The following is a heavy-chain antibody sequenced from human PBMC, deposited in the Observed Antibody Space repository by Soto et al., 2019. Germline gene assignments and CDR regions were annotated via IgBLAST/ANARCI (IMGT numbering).Heavy chain of an antibody. CDR2: ISGSGGST. J-gene: IGHJ4*02. Sequence: GGSLRLSCAASGFTLSSYAMSWVGQAPGKGLEGVPAISGSGGSTYYADSVKGRFTISRDNSKNTLYLQMNSLRAEDTAVYYCAIDPPYDILTGYFDYWGQGTLVTVSS. CDR1: GFTLSSYA. CDR3: AIDPPYDILTGYFDY. D-gene: IGHD3-9*01. V-gene: IGHV3-23*01.